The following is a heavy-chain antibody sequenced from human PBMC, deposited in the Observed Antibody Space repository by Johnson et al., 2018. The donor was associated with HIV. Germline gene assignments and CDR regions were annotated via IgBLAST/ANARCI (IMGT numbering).Heavy chain of an antibody. CDR3: AKERGIVVVRDAFDI. D-gene: IGHD3-22*01. V-gene: IGHV3-30*04. CDR1: GFTFSNYP. Sequence: QVQLVESGGGVVRPGRSLRLSCTASGFTFSNYPMHWVRQAPGKGLEWVAVVSFDGSKKYHADSVKGRFTISRDNSKNTLFLQMNSLRTEDTAVYYCAKERGIVVVRDAFDIWGQGTMVTVSS. CDR2: VSFDGSKK. J-gene: IGHJ3*02.